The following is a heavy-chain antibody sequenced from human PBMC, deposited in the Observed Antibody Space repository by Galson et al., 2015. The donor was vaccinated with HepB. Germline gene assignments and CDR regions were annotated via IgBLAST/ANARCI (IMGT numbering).Heavy chain of an antibody. J-gene: IGHJ6*02. CDR3: ARDFRSIQLWSYEPTYYYYGMDV. Sequence: SVKVSCKASGYTFTGYYMHWVRQAPGQGLEWMGWINPNSGGTNYAQKFQGWVTMTRDTSISTAYMELSRLRSDDTAVYYCARDFRSIQLWSYEPTYYYYGMDVWGQGTTVTVSS. CDR1: GYTFTGYY. CDR2: INPNSGGT. D-gene: IGHD5-18*01. V-gene: IGHV1-2*04.